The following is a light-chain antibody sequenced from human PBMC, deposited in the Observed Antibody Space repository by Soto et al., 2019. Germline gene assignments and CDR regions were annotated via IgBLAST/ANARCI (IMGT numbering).Light chain of an antibody. CDR2: DDS. J-gene: IGLJ2*01. CDR1: NIGSKS. V-gene: IGLV3-21*02. CDR3: KVWDTSSDHVV. Sequence: SYELTQPPSVSVAPGQTARITCGGSNIGSKSGHWYQQKPGQAPVLVVYDDSDRPSGIPELFSGSNSGNTATRTIIRVEAGDEADYYCKVWDTSSDHVVFGGGTKLTVL.